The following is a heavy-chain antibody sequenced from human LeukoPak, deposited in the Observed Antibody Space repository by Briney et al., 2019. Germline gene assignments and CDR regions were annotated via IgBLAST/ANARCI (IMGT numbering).Heavy chain of an antibody. CDR2: ISYDGSNK. Sequence: GGSLRLSCAASGFTFSSYAMHWVRQAPGKGLEWVAVISYDGSNKYYADSVKGRFTISRDNSKNTLYLQMNSLRAEDTAVYYCAKIPTGYCSSTSCLAVDYWGQGTLVTVSS. V-gene: IGHV3-30*04. CDR3: AKIPTGYCSSTSCLAVDY. D-gene: IGHD2-2*01. CDR1: GFTFSSYA. J-gene: IGHJ4*02.